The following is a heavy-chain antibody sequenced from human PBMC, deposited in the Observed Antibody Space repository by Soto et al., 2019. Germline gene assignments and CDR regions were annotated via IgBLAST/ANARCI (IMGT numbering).Heavy chain of an antibody. J-gene: IGHJ6*02. D-gene: IGHD2-2*03. CDR1: GFAFSGSA. V-gene: IGHV3-73*01. CDR3: TRRLMDSYYYGMDV. CDR2: IRSKTNSYAT. Sequence: PGGSLRLSCAASGFAFSGSAVHWVRQASGKGLEWIGRIRSKTNSYATAYAVSVEGRFTISRDDSKNTAYLVLNSLKTEDTAVYYCTRRLMDSYYYGMDVWGQGTTVTVSS.